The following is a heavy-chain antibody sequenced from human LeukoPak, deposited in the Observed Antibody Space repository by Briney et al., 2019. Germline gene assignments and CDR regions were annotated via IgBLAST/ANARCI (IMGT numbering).Heavy chain of an antibody. CDR3: AKPATTRTPLLDY. CDR2: IKQDGSTK. D-gene: IGHD1-7*01. V-gene: IGHV3-7*02. J-gene: IGHJ4*02. CDR1: GFTFSNSW. Sequence: GGSLSLSCAASGFTFSNSWMAWVRQAPGKGLEWVANIKQDGSTKNYVGSVKGRFTISRDNSKNTLYLQMNSLRAEDTAVYYCAKPATTRTPLLDYWGQGTLVTVSS.